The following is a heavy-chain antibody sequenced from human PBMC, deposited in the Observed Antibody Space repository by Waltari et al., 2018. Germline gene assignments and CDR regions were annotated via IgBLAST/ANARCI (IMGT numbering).Heavy chain of an antibody. CDR1: GGSISSGSYY. CDR2: IHASGST. V-gene: IGHV4-61*02. Sequence: QVQLQESGPGLVKPSQTLSLTCTVSGGSISSGSYYWTWIRQPAGKGLEWIGRIHASGSTNYNPSLKSRVTISVDTPRNQFSLKLTSVTAADTSVYYCARDTEYYYDDSGFVFDIWGQGTMVTVSS. CDR3: ARDTEYYYDDSGFVFDI. J-gene: IGHJ3*02. D-gene: IGHD3-22*01.